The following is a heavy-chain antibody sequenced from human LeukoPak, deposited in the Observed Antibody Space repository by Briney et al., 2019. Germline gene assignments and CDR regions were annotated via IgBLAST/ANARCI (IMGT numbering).Heavy chain of an antibody. V-gene: IGHV1-46*01. CDR2: INPSGGST. J-gene: IGHJ6*03. CDR1: GYTFTSYY. Sequence: ASVKVSCKASGYTFTSYYMHWVRQAPGQGLEWMGIINPSGGSTSYAQKFQGRVTMTRDMSTSTVYMELSSLRSDDTAVYYCARDQYSGSYYTYYYYYMDVWGKGTTVTVSS. CDR3: ARDQYSGSYYTYYYYYMDV. D-gene: IGHD1-26*01.